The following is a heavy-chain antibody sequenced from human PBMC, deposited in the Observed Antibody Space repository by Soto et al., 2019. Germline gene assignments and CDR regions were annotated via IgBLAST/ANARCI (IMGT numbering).Heavy chain of an antibody. CDR1: GFTPSNYA. J-gene: IGHJ6*02. CDR3: EYGMDV. Sequence: QVQLVESGRGVVHPGRSLRLSCAASGFTPSNYAFHWVRQAPGKGLEWVAVISYDGSITHYADSVKGRCTISRDNSKNTLYLQMDSLRDEDTAVYYCEYGMDVWGQGTTVTVSS. CDR2: ISYDGSIT. V-gene: IGHV3-30-3*01. D-gene: IGHD6-6*01.